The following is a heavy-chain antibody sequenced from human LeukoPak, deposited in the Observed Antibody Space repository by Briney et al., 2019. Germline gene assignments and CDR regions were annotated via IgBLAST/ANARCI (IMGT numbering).Heavy chain of an antibody. V-gene: IGHV4-59*08. D-gene: IGHD5-24*01. CDR1: GGSISSYY. J-gene: IGHJ4*02. Sequence: SETLSLTCTVSGGSISSYYWSWIRQPPGKGLEWIGYIYYSGSTNYNPSLKSRVTISVDTSKNQFSLKLSSVTAADTAVYYCARVQGMATIFDYWGQGTLVTVSS. CDR3: ARVQGMATIFDY. CDR2: IYYSGST.